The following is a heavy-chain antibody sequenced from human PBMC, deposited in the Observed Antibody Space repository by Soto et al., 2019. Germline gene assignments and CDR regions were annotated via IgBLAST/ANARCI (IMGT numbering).Heavy chain of an antibody. Sequence: EVQLVESGGGLVKPGGSLRLPCAASGFTFSNYNMNWVRQAPGKGLEWVSSVTSSSSFIYYADSVKGRFTISRDNAKNSLYLEMNSLTAEDTAVYYCARGGYDSGFDPWGQGTLVTVSS. D-gene: IGHD3-10*01. CDR1: GFTFSNYN. V-gene: IGHV3-21*01. CDR2: VTSSSSFI. J-gene: IGHJ5*02. CDR3: ARGGYDSGFDP.